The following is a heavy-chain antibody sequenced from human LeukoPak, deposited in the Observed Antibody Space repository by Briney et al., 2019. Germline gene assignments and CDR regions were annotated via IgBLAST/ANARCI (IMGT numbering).Heavy chain of an antibody. Sequence: PGGSLRLSCAASGFTFSKNGMTWVRQAPGKGLEWVSFISGNAGTTYYADSVKGRFTISRDNSKNTLFLQMNSVRAEDTAVYYWGKVGLSWGFGDYWGQGTLVTVSS. CDR1: GFTFSKNG. CDR3: GKVGLSWGFGDY. CDR2: ISGNAGTT. V-gene: IGHV3-23*01. D-gene: IGHD2-15*01. J-gene: IGHJ4*02.